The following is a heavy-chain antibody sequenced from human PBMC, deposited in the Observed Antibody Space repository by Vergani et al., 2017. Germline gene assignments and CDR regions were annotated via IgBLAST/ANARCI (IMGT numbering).Heavy chain of an antibody. V-gene: IGHV1-2*02. CDR2: INPNSGGT. J-gene: IGHJ3*02. CDR1: GYTFTGYY. Sequence: QVQLVQSGAEVKKPGASVKVSCKASGYTFTGYYMHWVRQAPGQGLEWMGWINPNSGGTNYAQKFQGRVPMTRDTSISRAYMELSRLRSDGTAVYYWAMDRRITIFGVVIGEGDDAFDIWGQGTMVTVSS. CDR3: AMDRRITIFGVVIGEGDDAFDI. D-gene: IGHD3-3*01.